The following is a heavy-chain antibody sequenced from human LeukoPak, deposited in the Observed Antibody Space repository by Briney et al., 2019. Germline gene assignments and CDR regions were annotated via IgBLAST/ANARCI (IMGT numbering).Heavy chain of an antibody. D-gene: IGHD5-18*01. J-gene: IGHJ4*02. CDR1: GFTFSSYS. CDR2: ISSSSSYI. V-gene: IGHV3-21*01. CDR3: ARDKDTASFDY. Sequence: PGGSLRLSCGASGFTFSSYSMNWVRQARGKGLEGVSSISSSSSYIYYADSVKGRFTISRDNAKNSLYLQMNSLRAEDTAVYYCARDKDTASFDYWGQGTLVNVSS.